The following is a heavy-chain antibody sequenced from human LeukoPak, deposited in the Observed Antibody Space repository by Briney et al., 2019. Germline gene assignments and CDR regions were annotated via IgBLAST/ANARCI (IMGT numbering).Heavy chain of an antibody. CDR2: IHHSGDT. J-gene: IGHJ4*02. Sequence: SGTLSLTCTVSGVSVISSYWSWVRQPPGKGLEYIGFIHHSGDTKYNPSLKSRVTMSVDTSKSQFSLRLSSVTAADSAVYYCARHNGVSYLDYWAQGTLVTVSS. CDR1: GVSVISSY. D-gene: IGHD2-8*01. CDR3: ARHNGVSYLDY. V-gene: IGHV4-59*02.